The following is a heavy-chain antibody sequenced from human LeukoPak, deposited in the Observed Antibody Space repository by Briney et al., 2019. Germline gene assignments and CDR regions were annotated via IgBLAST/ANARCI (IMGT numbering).Heavy chain of an antibody. CDR1: GFTFSSYG. CDR2: IWSDGTNE. J-gene: IGHJ4*02. D-gene: IGHD6-13*01. CDR3: ARSLPYGTTWYGRSDF. Sequence: GTSLRLSCAASGFTFSSYGMHWVRQAPGKGLEWVAMIWSDGTNEHYAGSVKGRFTISRDNSKDTLYLQMNSLRAEDTAIYYCARSLPYGTTWYGRSDFWGQGTLVTVSS. V-gene: IGHV3-33*01.